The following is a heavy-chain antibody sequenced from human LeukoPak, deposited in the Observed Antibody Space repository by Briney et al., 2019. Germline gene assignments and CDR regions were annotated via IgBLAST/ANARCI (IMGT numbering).Heavy chain of an antibody. V-gene: IGHV7-4-1*02. CDR2: INTNTGNP. J-gene: IGHJ4*02. D-gene: IGHD1-26*01. Sequence: ASVKVSCKASGYTFTSYAMNWVRQAPGQGLEWRGWINTNTGNPTYAQGFTGRFVFSLDTSVSTAYLQISSLKAEDTAVYYCARGPAIVGDIQGDYWGQGTLVTVSS. CDR1: GYTFTSYA. CDR3: ARGPAIVGDIQGDY.